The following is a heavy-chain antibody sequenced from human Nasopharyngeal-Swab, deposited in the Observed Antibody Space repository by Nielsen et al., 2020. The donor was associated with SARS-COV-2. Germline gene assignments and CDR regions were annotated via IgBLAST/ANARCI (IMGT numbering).Heavy chain of an antibody. CDR2: ITRSGNN. Sequence: SETLSLTCSLNGVSFSGYHWGWIRQSPGKGLEWIGDITRSGNNNYKPALKSRVIMSVATSKDEFSLKLTSVTAPDTAIYFCARVNNGGGIVPASYSFFMDVWGKGTSVAVSS. CDR3: ARVNNGGGIVPASYSFFMDV. D-gene: IGHD2-2*01. CDR1: GVSFSGYH. V-gene: IGHV4-34*01. J-gene: IGHJ6*03.